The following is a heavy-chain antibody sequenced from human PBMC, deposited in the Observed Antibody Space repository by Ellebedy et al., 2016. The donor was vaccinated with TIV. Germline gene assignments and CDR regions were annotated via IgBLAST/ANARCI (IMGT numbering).Heavy chain of an antibody. Sequence: GGSLRLSCAASGFTFTSYGMYWVRQAPGKGLEWVAVISYDGSNKYYADSVKGRFTISRDLAKNTLYLQMNSLGAEDTAGYYCAKDGGSGVWGSYRYYDYWGQGTLVTVSS. J-gene: IGHJ4*02. D-gene: IGHD3-16*02. CDR1: GFTFTSYG. CDR2: ISYDGSNK. V-gene: IGHV3-30*18. CDR3: AKDGGSGVWGSYRYYDY.